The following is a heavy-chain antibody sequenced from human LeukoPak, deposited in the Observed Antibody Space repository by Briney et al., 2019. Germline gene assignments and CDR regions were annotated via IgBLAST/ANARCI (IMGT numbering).Heavy chain of an antibody. V-gene: IGHV4-31*11. CDR3: ARALITIFGVVISPNWFDP. Sequence: SETLSLTCAVYGGSFSGYYWSWIRQHPGKGLEWIGYIYYSGSTYYNPSLKSRVTISVDTSKNQFSLKLSSVTAADTAVYYCARALITIFGVVISPNWFDPWGQGTLVTVSS. D-gene: IGHD3-3*01. J-gene: IGHJ5*02. CDR2: IYYSGST. CDR1: GGSFSGYY.